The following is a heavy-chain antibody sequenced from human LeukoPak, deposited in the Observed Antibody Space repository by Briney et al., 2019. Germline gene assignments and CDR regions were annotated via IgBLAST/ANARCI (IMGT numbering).Heavy chain of an antibody. Sequence: SETLSLTRAVYGGSFSGYYWSWIRQPPGKGLEWIGEINHSGSTNYNPSLKSRVTISVDTSKNQFSLKLSSVTAADTAVYYCARGPYYYGSGSYEVVGFDYWGQGTLVTVSS. CDR2: INHSGST. V-gene: IGHV4-34*01. D-gene: IGHD3-10*01. CDR1: GGSFSGYY. J-gene: IGHJ4*02. CDR3: ARGPYYYGSGSYEVVGFDY.